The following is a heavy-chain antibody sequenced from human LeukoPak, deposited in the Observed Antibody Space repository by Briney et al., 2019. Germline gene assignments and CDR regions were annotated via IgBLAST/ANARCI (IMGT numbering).Heavy chain of an antibody. CDR1: GHTLTELS. Sequence: ASVKVSCKVSGHTLTELSKHWVRQAPGKELEWMGGFDPEDGETIYAQKFQGRVTMTEDTSTDTAYMELSSLRSEDTAVYYCATESSLTGYSHLEDWGQGTLVTVSS. CDR3: ATESSLTGYSHLED. D-gene: IGHD3-9*01. J-gene: IGHJ4*02. CDR2: FDPEDGET. V-gene: IGHV1-24*01.